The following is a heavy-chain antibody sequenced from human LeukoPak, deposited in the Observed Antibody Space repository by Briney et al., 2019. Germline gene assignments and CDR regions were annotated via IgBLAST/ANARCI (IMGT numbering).Heavy chain of an antibody. D-gene: IGHD1-26*01. Sequence: PGGSMRLSCAASGFTLSSYAMSWVRQAPGKGLEWVSLISGITTNTYYADSVKGRFTISRDNSKNTLDLQMNSLRAEDTAGYYCAKHLLVGGTRGAYAFDIWGRGTMVTVSS. V-gene: IGHV3-23*01. J-gene: IGHJ3*02. CDR2: ISGITTNT. CDR3: AKHLLVGGTRGAYAFDI. CDR1: GFTLSSYA.